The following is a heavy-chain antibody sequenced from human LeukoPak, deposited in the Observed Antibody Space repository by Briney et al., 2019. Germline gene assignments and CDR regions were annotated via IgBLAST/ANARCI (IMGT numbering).Heavy chain of an antibody. V-gene: IGHV3-30-3*01. J-gene: IGHJ5*02. Sequence: PGGSLRLSCAASGFTFSSYAVHWVRQAPGKGLEWVAVISYDGSNKYYADSVKGRFTISRDNSKNTLYLQMNSLRAEDTAVYYCARAPITMVRGSWFDPWGQGTLVTVSS. CDR2: ISYDGSNK. D-gene: IGHD3-10*01. CDR3: ARAPITMVRGSWFDP. CDR1: GFTFSSYA.